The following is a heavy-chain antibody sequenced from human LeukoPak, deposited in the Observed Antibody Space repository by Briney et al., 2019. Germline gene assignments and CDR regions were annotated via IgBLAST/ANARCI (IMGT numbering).Heavy chain of an antibody. CDR2: ISSSNYYI. CDR3: ARDAIYCSGGSCYIYDY. CDR1: GFTFSSYR. V-gene: IGHV3-21*01. J-gene: IGHJ4*02. Sequence: PGGSLRLSCAASGFTFSSYRMNWVRQAPGKGLEWVSSISSSNYYIYYADSVKGRFTISRDNAKKSLYLQMNSLRAEDTAVYYCARDAIYCSGGSCYIYDYWGQGTRVTVSS. D-gene: IGHD2-15*01.